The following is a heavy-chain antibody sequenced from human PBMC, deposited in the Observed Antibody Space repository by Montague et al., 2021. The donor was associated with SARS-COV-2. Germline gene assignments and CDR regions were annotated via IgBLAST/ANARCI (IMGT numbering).Heavy chain of an antibody. CDR3: AHDRVTMIVVAKADAFDI. D-gene: IGHD3-22*01. CDR2: IYWDDDK. CDR1: GFSLSTSGVG. V-gene: IGHV2-5*02. J-gene: IGHJ3*02. Sequence: PALVKPTQTLTLTCNFSGFSLSTSGVGVGWIRQPPGKALEWLALIYWDDDKRYSPSLKSRLTITKDTSKNQVVLTMTNMDPVDTATYYCAHDRVTMIVVAKADAFDIWGQGTMVTVSS.